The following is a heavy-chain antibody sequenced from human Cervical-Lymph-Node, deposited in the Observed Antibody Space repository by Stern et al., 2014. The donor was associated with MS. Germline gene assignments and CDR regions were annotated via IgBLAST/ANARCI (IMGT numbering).Heavy chain of an antibody. J-gene: IGHJ3*02. CDR1: GFTFSSYS. CDR3: AILYDGNPSDAFDI. D-gene: IGHD4-23*01. CDR2: ISNSSTSI. Sequence: EVQLVESGGGLVKPGGALRLSCAASGFTFSSYSMNWVRQAPGKGLEWVSSISNSSTSIYAADSLKGRFTISRDNAKNSLDLQMNSLRAEDTAVYYCAILYDGNPSDAFDIWGQGTMVTVSS. V-gene: IGHV3-21*01.